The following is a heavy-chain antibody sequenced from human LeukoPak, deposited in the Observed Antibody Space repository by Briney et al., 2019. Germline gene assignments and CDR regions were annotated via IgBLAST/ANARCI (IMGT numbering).Heavy chain of an antibody. CDR3: ATESSLSN. J-gene: IGHJ4*02. CDR2: ISYDGGYQ. CDR1: GFNFGSYA. Sequence: GGSLRLSCVASGFNFGSYAMDWVRQAPGKGLEWVGDISYDGGYQSYAVSVRGRFTISRDNSNNTLYLQMNSLRAEDAAVYYCATESSLSNWGRGTLVTVSS. V-gene: IGHV3-30*04.